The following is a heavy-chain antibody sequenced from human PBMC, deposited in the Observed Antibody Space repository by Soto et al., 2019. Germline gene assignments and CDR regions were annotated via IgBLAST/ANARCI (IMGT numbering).Heavy chain of an antibody. CDR3: ATPSIYDSSGYPHFDY. V-gene: IGHV3-23*01. Sequence: GGTLRLSCAASGFSFSDYYMSWIRQALGKGLEWFSAIRRSGGSTYYADSVKGRFTSSRDNSKNTLYLQMNSLGAEDTAVYYCATPSIYDSSGYPHFDYWGQGTLVTVSS. D-gene: IGHD3-22*01. CDR2: IRRSGGST. CDR1: GFSFSDYY. J-gene: IGHJ4*02.